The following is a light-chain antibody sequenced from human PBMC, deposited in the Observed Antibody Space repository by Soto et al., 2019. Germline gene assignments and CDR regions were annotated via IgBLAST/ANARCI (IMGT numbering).Light chain of an antibody. J-gene: IGKJ5*01. V-gene: IGKV3-15*01. CDR3: QQYNNWPIT. Sequence: EIVLTQSPGTLSLSPGERATLSCRASQTFSNSFLSWFQQIPGQAPRLLIYGASTRATGIPARFSGSGSGTEFTLTISSLQSEDFAVYYCQQYNNWPITFGQGTRLEIK. CDR1: QTFSNS. CDR2: GAS.